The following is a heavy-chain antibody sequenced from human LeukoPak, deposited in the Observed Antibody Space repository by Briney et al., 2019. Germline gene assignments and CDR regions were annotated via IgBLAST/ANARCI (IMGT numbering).Heavy chain of an antibody. V-gene: IGHV3-48*04. CDR2: IRSSGSTI. J-gene: IGHJ6*02. CDR3: ARAPGTILYYGGLDV. Sequence: GGSLRLSCAASGFTFSSYSMNWVRQAPGKGLEWVSYIRSSGSTIYYADSVKGRFTISRDNAKNSLYLQMNSQRAEDTAVFYCARAPGTILYYGGLDVWGQGTTVTVSS. CDR1: GFTFSSYS.